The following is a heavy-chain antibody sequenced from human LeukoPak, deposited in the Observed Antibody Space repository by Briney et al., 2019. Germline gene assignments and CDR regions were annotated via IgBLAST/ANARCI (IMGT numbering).Heavy chain of an antibody. Sequence: SETVSLTCTVSGGSISSYYWSWIRQPPGKGLEWIGYIYYSGSTNYNPSLKSRVTISVDTSKNQFSLKLSSVTAADTAVYYCARGLAVAGINWFDPWGQGNLVTVSS. D-gene: IGHD6-19*01. V-gene: IGHV4-59*08. CDR3: ARGLAVAGINWFDP. CDR2: IYYSGST. J-gene: IGHJ5*02. CDR1: GGSISSYY.